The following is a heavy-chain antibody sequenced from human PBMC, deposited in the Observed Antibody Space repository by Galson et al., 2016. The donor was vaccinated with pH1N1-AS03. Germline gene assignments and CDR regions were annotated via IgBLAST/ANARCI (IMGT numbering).Heavy chain of an antibody. V-gene: IGHV3-64*01. D-gene: IGHD4/OR15-4a*01. Sequence: SLRLSCAVGGFTFSSYAMFWVRQAPGKGLEYVSVISGNGFSTYYANSVKDRFTVSRDHSKNTLYLQMGSLRVEDMAVYYCARGPVSYANYWFPPPDYWGQGTLVTVSS. CDR3: ARGPVSYANYWFPPPDY. CDR2: ISGNGFST. J-gene: IGHJ4*02. CDR1: GFTFSSYA.